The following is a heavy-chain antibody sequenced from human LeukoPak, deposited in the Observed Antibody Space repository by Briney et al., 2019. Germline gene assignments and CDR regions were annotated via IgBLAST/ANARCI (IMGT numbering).Heavy chain of an antibody. D-gene: IGHD6-13*01. Sequence: SETLSLTCAVYGGSFIGFHWNWIRQPPGKGLEWIGDINHSGSTNYNPSLKSRVTMSVDTSKNQFSLKLSSVTAADTAVYYCAREINTDSSSSPETSLRDYWGQGTLVTVSS. CDR3: AREINTDSSSSPETSLRDY. CDR1: GGSFIGFH. CDR2: INHSGST. J-gene: IGHJ4*02. V-gene: IGHV4-34*01.